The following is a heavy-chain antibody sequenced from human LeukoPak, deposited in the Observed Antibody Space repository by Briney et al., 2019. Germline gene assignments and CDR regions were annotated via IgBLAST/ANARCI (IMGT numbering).Heavy chain of an antibody. V-gene: IGHV3-72*01. J-gene: IGHJ6*02. CDR1: GFTFSDHY. Sequence: GGSLRLSCAASGFTFSDHYMDWVRQAPGKGLEWVGRTRNKANSYTTEYAASVKGRFTISRDDSKNSLYLQMNSLKTEDTAVYYCARVLGAATWDYYYYYGMDVWGQGTTVTVSS. CDR3: ARVLGAATWDYYYYYGMDV. CDR2: TRNKANSYTT. D-gene: IGHD2-15*01.